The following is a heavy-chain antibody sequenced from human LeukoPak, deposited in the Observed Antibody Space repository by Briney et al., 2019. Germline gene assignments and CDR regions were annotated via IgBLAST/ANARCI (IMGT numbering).Heavy chain of an antibody. V-gene: IGHV3-15*01. J-gene: IGHJ4*02. Sequence: GGSLRLSCAASGFTYTNAWMSWVRQAPGKRLECVGHIKSKGDGGTTEYAAPVKGRFTISRDDSKNTLDLQMNNLKVEDTAIYYCTTDEWSWGQGTLVTVSS. CDR2: IKSKGDGGTT. CDR1: GFTYTNAW. CDR3: TTDEWS. D-gene: IGHD2-8*01.